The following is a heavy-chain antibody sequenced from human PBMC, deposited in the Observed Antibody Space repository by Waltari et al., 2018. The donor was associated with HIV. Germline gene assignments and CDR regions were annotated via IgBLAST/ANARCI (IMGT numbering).Heavy chain of an antibody. Sequence: QVQLVQSGAEVKKPGASVKVSCKASGYTFTTHYIHWVRQAPGQGLEWRGGDNPRGSSTNYAQKFQDRVTRTRETSTSTVYMELSSLRSEDTAVYYCARGIEQWLARGELDYWGQGTLVTVSS. CDR1: GYTFTTHY. J-gene: IGHJ4*02. CDR3: ARGIEQWLARGELDY. V-gene: IGHV1-46*01. D-gene: IGHD6-19*01. CDR2: DNPRGSST.